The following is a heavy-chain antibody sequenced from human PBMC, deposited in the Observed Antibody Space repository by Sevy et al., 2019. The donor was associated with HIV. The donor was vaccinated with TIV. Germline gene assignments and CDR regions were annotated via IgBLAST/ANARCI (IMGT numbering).Heavy chain of an antibody. CDR3: ARDTMASFDP. Sequence: GGSLRLSCAASGFTFSSYAMHWVRQAPGKGLEWVAVISYDGSNKYYADSVKGRFTISRDNSKNTLYLQMNSVRAEDTAVYYCARDTMASFDPWGQGTLVTVSS. CDR1: GFTFSSYA. J-gene: IGHJ5*02. V-gene: IGHV3-30*04. D-gene: IGHD3-10*01. CDR2: ISYDGSNK.